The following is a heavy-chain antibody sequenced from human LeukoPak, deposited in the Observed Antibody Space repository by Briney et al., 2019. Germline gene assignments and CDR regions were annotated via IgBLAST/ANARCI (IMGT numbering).Heavy chain of an antibody. J-gene: IGHJ6*03. V-gene: IGHV1-18*01. CDR1: GYTFTSYG. D-gene: IGHD2-2*03. CDR2: ISAYNGNT. CDR3: ARDTMDIVVVPAAIGYYYYMDV. Sequence: ASVKVSCKASGYTFTSYGISWVRQAPGQGLEWMGWISAYNGNTNYAQKLQGRVTMTTDTSTSTAYMELRSLRSDDTAVYYCARDTMDIVVVPAAIGYYYYMDVWGKGTTVTVPS.